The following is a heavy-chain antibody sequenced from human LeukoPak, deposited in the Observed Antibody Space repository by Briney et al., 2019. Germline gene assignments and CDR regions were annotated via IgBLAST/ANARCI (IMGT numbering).Heavy chain of an antibody. D-gene: IGHD3-10*01. V-gene: IGHV1-18*01. CDR2: ISAYNGNT. CDR1: GYTFTSYA. Sequence: ASVKVSCKASGYTFTSYAMHWVRQAPGQGLEWMGWISAYNGNTNYAQKLQGRVTMTTDTSTSTAYMELRSLRSDDTAVYYCARMDGSGSYYKYYYFDYWGQGTLVTVSS. J-gene: IGHJ4*02. CDR3: ARMDGSGSYYKYYYFDY.